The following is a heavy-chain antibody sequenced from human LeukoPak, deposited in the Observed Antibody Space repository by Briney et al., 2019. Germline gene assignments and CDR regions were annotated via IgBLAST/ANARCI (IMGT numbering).Heavy chain of an antibody. CDR2: IYYSGST. J-gene: IGHJ4*02. CDR1: GGSISSYY. CDR3: ARVVDWNYQPSYFDY. Sequence: KPSETLSLTCTVSGGSISSYYWSWIRQPPGKGLEWIGSIYYSGSTYYNPSLKSRVTISVDTSKNQFSLKLSSVTAADTAVYYCARVVDWNYQPSYFDYWGQGTLVTVSS. V-gene: IGHV4-59*05. D-gene: IGHD1-7*01.